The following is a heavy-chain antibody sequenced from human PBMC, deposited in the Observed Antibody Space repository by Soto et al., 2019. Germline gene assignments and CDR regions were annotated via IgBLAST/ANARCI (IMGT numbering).Heavy chain of an antibody. CDR3: ARHPVSGDYAGFVV. J-gene: IGHJ6*02. Sequence: GESLKISCKGSGYSFTTYWIGWVRQMPGKGLEWMGIIYLGDSDTRYGPSFQGQVTISADKSISPAFLQWSSLKASDTAMYYCARHPVSGDYAGFVVWGQGTTVTVSS. CDR2: IYLGDSDT. V-gene: IGHV5-51*01. D-gene: IGHD4-17*01. CDR1: GYSFTTYW.